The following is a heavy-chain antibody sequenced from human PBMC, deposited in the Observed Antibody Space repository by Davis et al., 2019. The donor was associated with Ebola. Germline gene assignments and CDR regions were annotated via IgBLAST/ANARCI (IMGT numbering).Heavy chain of an antibody. CDR1: GYTFSRYG. V-gene: IGHV1-18*01. J-gene: IGHJ4*02. Sequence: SVKVSCKASGYTFSRYGISWVRQVPGQGLEWMGWISGYNGNTNYEQKFQGRVTMTTDTYTSTAYMELRSLRSDDTAVYYCARLCSSSCPNDYWGQGTLVTVSS. CDR3: ARLCSSSCPNDY. D-gene: IGHD6-13*01. CDR2: ISGYNGNT.